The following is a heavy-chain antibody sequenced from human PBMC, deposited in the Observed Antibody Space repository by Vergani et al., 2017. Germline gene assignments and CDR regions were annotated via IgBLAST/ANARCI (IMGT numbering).Heavy chain of an antibody. CDR3: ARLPYSGSYPVDY. CDR1: GFTFDDYA. CDR2: ISSSSSYI. D-gene: IGHD1-26*01. Sequence: EVQLVESGGGLLQPGRSLRLSCAASGFTFDDYAMHWVRQAPGKGLEWVLSISSSSSYIYYADSVKGRFTISRDNAKNSLYLQMNSLRAEDTAVYYCARLPYSGSYPVDYWGKGTLVTVAS. J-gene: IGHJ4*02. V-gene: IGHV3-21*01.